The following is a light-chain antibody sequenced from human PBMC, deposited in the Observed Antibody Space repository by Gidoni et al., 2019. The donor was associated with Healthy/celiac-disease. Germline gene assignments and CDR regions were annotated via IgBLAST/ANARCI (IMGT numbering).Light chain of an antibody. J-gene: IGLJ3*02. Sequence: QSVLTQPPSASGTPGQRVTISCSGSSSNIGSNYVYWYQQLPGTAPKLLIYRNNQRPSGLPDRCSGAKSGTSASLAISGLRSEDEADYYCAAWDDSLSGRVFGGGTKLTVL. CDR2: RNN. CDR1: SSNIGSNY. V-gene: IGLV1-47*01. CDR3: AAWDDSLSGRV.